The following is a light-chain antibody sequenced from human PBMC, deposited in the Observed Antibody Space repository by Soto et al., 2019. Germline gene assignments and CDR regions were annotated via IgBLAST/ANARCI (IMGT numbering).Light chain of an antibody. Sequence: PGEGATLSCRASQSVTGTNLAWYQQRAGQAPRLLIYDAVRRATGIPDRFSGSGSGTDFTLTISRLEPEDFAVYYCLQHNRYPWTFGQGTKVEV. CDR2: DAV. CDR1: QSVTGTN. J-gene: IGKJ1*01. CDR3: LQHNRYPWT. V-gene: IGKV3D-20*02.